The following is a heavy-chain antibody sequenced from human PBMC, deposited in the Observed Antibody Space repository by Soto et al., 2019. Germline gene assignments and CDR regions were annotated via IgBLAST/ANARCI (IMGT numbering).Heavy chain of an antibody. D-gene: IGHD3-10*01. CDR1: GFTFSSYS. V-gene: IGHV3-21*01. CDR3: ARDQEWNGSGSYYNPNPVDY. Sequence: GGSLRLSCAASGFTFSSYSMNWVRQAPGKGLEWVSSISSSSSYIYYADSVKGRFTISRDNAKNSLYLQMNSLRAEDTAVYYCARDQEWNGSGSYYNPNPVDYWGQGTLVTVSS. J-gene: IGHJ4*02. CDR2: ISSSSSYI.